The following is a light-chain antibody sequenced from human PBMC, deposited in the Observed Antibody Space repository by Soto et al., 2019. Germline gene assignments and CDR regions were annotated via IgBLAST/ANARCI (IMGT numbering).Light chain of an antibody. CDR3: QLSQSVPQT. V-gene: IGKV1-39*01. J-gene: IGKJ4*01. CDR1: QSISSH. Sequence: DIQMTQSPSSLSASVGDRVTITCRASQSISSHLNWYLQRPGKAPILLIHAASSLQSRVPPRFSGSESGTDFTLTITSLQPEDFATYYCQLSQSVPQTFGGGTKVEMK. CDR2: AAS.